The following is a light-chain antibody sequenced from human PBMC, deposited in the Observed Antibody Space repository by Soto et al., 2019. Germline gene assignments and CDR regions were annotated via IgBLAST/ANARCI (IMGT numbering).Light chain of an antibody. CDR2: SNN. J-gene: IGLJ2*01. Sequence: QSVLTQPPSASVTPGQRVTISCSGSSSNIGSNTVNWYQQLPGTAPKLLIYSNNQRPSGVRDRFSGSKSGTSASLAIRGLQSEDESHYYCVAWDDILTGFVVIGGGTKLTVL. CDR1: SSNIGSNT. V-gene: IGLV1-44*01. CDR3: VAWDDILTGFVV.